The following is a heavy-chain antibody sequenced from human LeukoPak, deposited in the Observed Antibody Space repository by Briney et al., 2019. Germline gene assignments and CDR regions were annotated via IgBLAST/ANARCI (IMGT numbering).Heavy chain of an antibody. CDR2: IVVGSGNT. V-gene: IGHV1-58*02. Sequence: SVKVSCKASGFTFTSSAMQWVRQARGQCLEWIGWIVVGSGNTNYAQKFQERVTITRDMSTSTAYMELSSLRSEDTAVYYCASSSGDSSGYSLFYWGQGTLVTVSS. D-gene: IGHD3-22*01. CDR1: GFTFTSSA. CDR3: ASSSGDSSGYSLFY. J-gene: IGHJ4*02.